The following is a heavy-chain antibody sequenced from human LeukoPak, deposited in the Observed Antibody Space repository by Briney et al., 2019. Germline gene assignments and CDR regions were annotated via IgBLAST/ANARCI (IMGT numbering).Heavy chain of an antibody. V-gene: IGHV4-61*08. J-gene: IGHJ4*02. D-gene: IGHD2-8*01. CDR2: IHHSGST. CDR3: ALNGDS. Sequence: SETLSLTCTVSGGSLRGDDYSWTWIRQPPGRGLEWIGNIHHSGSTNYNPSLKSRVTISVDTSKNQFSLRLSSVTAADTAMYYCALNGDSWGQGNLVTVSS. CDR1: GGSLRGDDYS.